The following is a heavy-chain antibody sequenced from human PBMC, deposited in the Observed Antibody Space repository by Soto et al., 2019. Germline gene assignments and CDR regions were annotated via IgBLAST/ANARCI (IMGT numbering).Heavy chain of an antibody. J-gene: IGHJ4*02. CDR2: IKSKADGGTT. CDR1: EFTFANAW. V-gene: IGHV3-15*01. Sequence: EVQLVESGGDLVKPGGSLRLSCAASEFTFANAWISWVRQAPGKGLEWVGRIKSKADGGTTDYAAPVKGRFTISRDESQNTLYLQMNSLKTEDTAVYYCTSLYYGHWXQGTLVTVSS. D-gene: IGHD4-17*01. CDR3: TSLYYGH.